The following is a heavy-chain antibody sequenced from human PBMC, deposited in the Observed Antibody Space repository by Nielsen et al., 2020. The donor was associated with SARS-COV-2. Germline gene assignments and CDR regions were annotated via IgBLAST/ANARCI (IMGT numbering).Heavy chain of an antibody. J-gene: IGHJ1*01. D-gene: IGHD6-19*01. CDR1: GCSFISYY. V-gene: IGHV4-59*01. CDR2: IYYSGST. CDR3: AGDYIAVAGTYFQH. Sequence: SATLSLTFTVSGCSFISYYWSWIRQPPGKGLEWIGYIYYSGSTNYNPSLKSRVTISVDTSKNQFSLKLSSVTAADTAVYYCAGDYIAVAGTYFQHGGQGTLVTVSS.